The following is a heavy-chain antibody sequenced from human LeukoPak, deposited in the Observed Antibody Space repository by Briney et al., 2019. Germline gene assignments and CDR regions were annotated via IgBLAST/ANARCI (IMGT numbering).Heavy chain of an antibody. J-gene: IGHJ4*02. Sequence: PGRSLRLSCAASGFTFDDYDMHWVRQAPGKGLEWVSGISWNSGLIGYADSVKGRFTISRDNAKNSLYLQMNSLRDEDTALYYCAKEYGSGSYYPLDYWGQGTLVTVSS. CDR1: GFTFDDYD. CDR2: ISWNSGLI. V-gene: IGHV3-9*01. D-gene: IGHD3-10*01. CDR3: AKEYGSGSYYPLDY.